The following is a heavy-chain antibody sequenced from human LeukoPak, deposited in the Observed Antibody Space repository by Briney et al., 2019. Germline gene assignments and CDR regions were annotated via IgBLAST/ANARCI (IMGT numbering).Heavy chain of an antibody. CDR2: IYHSGST. V-gene: IGHV4-30-2*01. CDR3: ARDGYSSSWYPLTLGY. J-gene: IGHJ4*02. Sequence: LSLTCTVSDGSISSSSYYWSWIRQPPGKGLEWIGYIYHSGSTYYNPSLKSRVTISVDRSKNQFSLKLSSVTAADTAVYYCARDGYSSSWYPLTLGYWGQGTLVTVSS. CDR1: DGSISSSSYY. D-gene: IGHD6-13*01.